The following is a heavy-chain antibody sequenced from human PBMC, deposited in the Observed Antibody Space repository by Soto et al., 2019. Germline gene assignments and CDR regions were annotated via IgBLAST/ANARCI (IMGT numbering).Heavy chain of an antibody. J-gene: IGHJ4*02. V-gene: IGHV3-23*01. CDR3: VRRGYNWQSSDY. CDR1: GFTFSSYG. D-gene: IGHD6-25*01. Sequence: PGGSLRLSCAASGFTFSSYGMSWVRQAPGKGLEWASSISNSGSEIFYAASVKGRFTISRDSSKNTLYLEMSSLRPEDTAVYYCVRRGYNWQSSDYWGQGTLVTVSS. CDR2: ISNSGSEI.